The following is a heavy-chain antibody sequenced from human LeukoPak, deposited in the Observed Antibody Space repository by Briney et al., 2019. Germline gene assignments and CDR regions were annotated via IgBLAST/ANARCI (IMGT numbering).Heavy chain of an antibody. D-gene: IGHD6-6*01. CDR1: GFTFSNYG. CDR2: IWYDGSNK. J-gene: IGHJ5*02. V-gene: IGHV3-33*01. Sequence: GGSLRLSCAASGFTFSNYGMHCVRQAPGQGLEWVAVIWYDGSNKYHADSVKGRFTISRDNSKNTLYLQMNSLRAEDTAVYYCARETSPTAGWFDPWGQGTLVTVSS. CDR3: ARETSPTAGWFDP.